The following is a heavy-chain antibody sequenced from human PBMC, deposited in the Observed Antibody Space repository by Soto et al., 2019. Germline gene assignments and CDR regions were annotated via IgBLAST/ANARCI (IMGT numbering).Heavy chain of an antibody. CDR2: INHSGST. J-gene: IGHJ6*02. V-gene: IGHV4-34*01. CDR3: AREPYSSSWYEGYYYYYYGMDV. Sequence: SETLSLTCAVYGGSFSGYYWSWIRQPPGKGLEWIGEINHSGSTNYNPSLKSRVTISVDTSKNQFSLKLSSVTAAGTAVYYCAREPYSSSWYEGYYYYYYGMDVWGQGTTVTVSS. D-gene: IGHD6-13*01. CDR1: GGSFSGYY.